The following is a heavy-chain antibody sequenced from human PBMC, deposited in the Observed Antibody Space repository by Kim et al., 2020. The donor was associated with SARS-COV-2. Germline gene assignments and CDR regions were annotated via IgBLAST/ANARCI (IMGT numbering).Heavy chain of an antibody. D-gene: IGHD3-22*01. V-gene: IGHV3-23*01. J-gene: IGHJ4*02. Sequence: YADSVKGRFTISRDNSKSTLYLQMNSLRAEDTAVYYCVTPYYYDSSGYYFWGQGTLVTVSS. CDR3: VTPYYYDSSGYYF.